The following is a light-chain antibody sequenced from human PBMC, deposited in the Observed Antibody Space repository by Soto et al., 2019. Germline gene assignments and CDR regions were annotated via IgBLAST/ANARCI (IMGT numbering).Light chain of an antibody. J-gene: IGKJ4*01. CDR1: QSVSSSN. Sequence: EIVLTQSPGTLSMSPGERATLSCRASQSVSSSNLDWYQQKPGQAPRLLIYGASSRATGIPDRFSGSASGTAVSLTINRLAPEDFAAYYWQQDDSSPPVTFGRGTKVE. CDR2: GAS. CDR3: QQDDSSPPVT. V-gene: IGKV3-20*01.